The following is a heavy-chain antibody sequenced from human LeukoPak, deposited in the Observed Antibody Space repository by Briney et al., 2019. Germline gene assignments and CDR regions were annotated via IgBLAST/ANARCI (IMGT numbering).Heavy chain of an antibody. V-gene: IGHV3-30*18. Sequence: GGSLRLSCAASGFPFSSYGIHWVRQAPGKGLEWVALISDEGSNEYYADSVEGRFTVSRDNSKNTLYLQMNSLRAEDTAVYYCAKEGVSSGWYSNWFDPWGQGTLVTVSS. CDR2: ISDEGSNE. CDR3: AKEGVSSGWYSNWFDP. D-gene: IGHD6-19*01. J-gene: IGHJ5*02. CDR1: GFPFSSYG.